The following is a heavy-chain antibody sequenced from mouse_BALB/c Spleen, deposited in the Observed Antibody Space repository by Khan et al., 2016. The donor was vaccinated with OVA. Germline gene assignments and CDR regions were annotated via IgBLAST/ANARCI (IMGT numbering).Heavy chain of an antibody. CDR1: GFSLTSYG. V-gene: IGHV2-6-2*01. CDR3: ARHRFGYFDV. Sequence: QVQLKESGPDLVAPSQSLSITCTVSGFSLTSYGVHWVRQPPGKGLEWLVVIWSDGITTYNSALKSRLSISKDNSKSQVFLKMNSHQTDDTAMYYCARHRFGYFDVWGAGTTVTVSS. J-gene: IGHJ1*01. CDR2: IWSDGIT.